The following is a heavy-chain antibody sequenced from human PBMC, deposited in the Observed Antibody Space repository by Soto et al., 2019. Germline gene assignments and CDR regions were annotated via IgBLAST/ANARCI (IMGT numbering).Heavy chain of an antibody. V-gene: IGHV1-69*13. D-gene: IGHD3-22*01. CDR1: GGTFNSYD. J-gene: IGHJ5*02. CDR3: ARLSRPNYYDTSGFFKDNWFDP. CDR2: VIPIVETP. Sequence: SVKVSCKASGGTFNSYDINWVRQAPGQGLEWMGGVIPIVETPKYAQKFQGRVTITADESTNTVYMELSSLRSEDTAMYYCARLSRPNYYDTSGFFKDNWFDPWGQGTLVTVSS.